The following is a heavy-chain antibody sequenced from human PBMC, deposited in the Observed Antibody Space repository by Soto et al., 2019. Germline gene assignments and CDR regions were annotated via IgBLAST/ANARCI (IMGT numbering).Heavy chain of an antibody. V-gene: IGHV3-23*01. CDR3: AKAGTYASSWVYYFDL. CDR2: ITAGGTGT. D-gene: IGHD6-13*01. Sequence: GGSLRLSCAASGFTFSSYAMTWVRQSPGKGLEWVAAITAGGTGTHYTDSVKGRFTVSRDNSKNALYMEMNSLGADDTAVYYCAKAGTYASSWVYYFDLWGQGTLV. J-gene: IGHJ4*02. CDR1: GFTFSSYA.